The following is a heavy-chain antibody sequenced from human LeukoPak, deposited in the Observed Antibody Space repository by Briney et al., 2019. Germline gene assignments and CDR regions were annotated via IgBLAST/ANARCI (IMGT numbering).Heavy chain of an antibody. CDR1: GFTFSNAW. D-gene: IGHD2-2*01. J-gene: IGHJ4*02. CDR2: IKSKTDGGTT. CDR3: TTKIVVVPATDY. Sequence: GGSLRLSCAASGFTFSNAWMSWVRQAPGKGLEWVGRIKSKTDGGTTDYAAPVKGRFTISRDDSKNTLYLQMNSLKTEDTAVYYCTTKIVVVPATDYWGQGTLVTVSS. V-gene: IGHV3-15*01.